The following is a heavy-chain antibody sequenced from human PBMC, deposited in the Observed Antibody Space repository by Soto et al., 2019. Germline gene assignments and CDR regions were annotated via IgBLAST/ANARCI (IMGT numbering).Heavy chain of an antibody. CDR3: ASLGRHG. CDR2: IKEDGSSK. D-gene: IGHD3-16*01. Sequence: GGSLRLSCAASGINFNDYWMSWVRQAPGKGLEWVANIKEDGSSKYYVDSVKGRFTISRDNAKNSLFLQMNNLRAEDTGVYYCASLGRHGWGQGTTVTVSS. V-gene: IGHV3-7*01. CDR1: GINFNDYW. J-gene: IGHJ6*02.